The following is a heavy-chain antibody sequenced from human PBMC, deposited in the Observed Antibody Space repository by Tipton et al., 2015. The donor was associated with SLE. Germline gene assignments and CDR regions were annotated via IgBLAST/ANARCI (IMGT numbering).Heavy chain of an antibody. CDR2: ISSSSTYH. CDR3: ARDHDCSSSSCFTNYYGMDV. V-gene: IGHV3-21*01. J-gene: IGHJ6*02. D-gene: IGHD2-2*02. CDR1: GFTFSNYD. Sequence: GSLRLSCAASGFTFSNYDMNWVRQAPGKGLEWVSSISSSSTYHYYAGSLKGRFTISRDNTKNSLYLQVNNLRAEDTAVYYCARDHDCSSSSCFTNYYGMDVWGQGTTVTVSS.